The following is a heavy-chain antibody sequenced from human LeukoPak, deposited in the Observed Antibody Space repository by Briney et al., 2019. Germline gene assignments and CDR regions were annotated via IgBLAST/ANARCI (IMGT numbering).Heavy chain of an antibody. V-gene: IGHV3-30*18. Sequence: GGSLRLSCAASGFTFSSYGMHWVRQAPGKGLEWVAVISYDGSNKYYADSVRGRFTISRDNSKNTLYLQMNSLRAEDTAVYYCAKEWELLDYWGQGTLVTVSS. CDR1: GFTFSSYG. CDR3: AKEWELLDY. J-gene: IGHJ4*02. CDR2: ISYDGSNK. D-gene: IGHD1-26*01.